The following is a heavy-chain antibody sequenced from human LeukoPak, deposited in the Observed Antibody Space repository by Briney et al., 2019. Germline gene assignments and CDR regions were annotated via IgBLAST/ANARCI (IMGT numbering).Heavy chain of an antibody. CDR3: TRTLIDSRPEVPDEY. CDR2: IRQDGGET. CDR1: GFTFSSYG. Sequence: GGSLRLSCAASGFTFSSYGMHWVRQAPGKGLEWVANIRQDGGETYYVDSVKGRFTISRDNGMNSLFLQMNSLRAEDTAVYYCTRTLIDSRPEVPDEYWGQGTLVTVSS. V-gene: IGHV3-7*01. J-gene: IGHJ4*02. D-gene: IGHD4-11*01.